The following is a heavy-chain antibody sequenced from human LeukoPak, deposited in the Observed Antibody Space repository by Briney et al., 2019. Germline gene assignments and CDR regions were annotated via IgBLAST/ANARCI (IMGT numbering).Heavy chain of an antibody. CDR1: GFTFNRYA. Sequence: GGSLRLSCAASGFTFNRYAMSWVRDAPGEGVEGVTAISGSGGSTYYADSVKGRFTISRDNSKNTLYLQMNSLRAEDTAVYYCAKGTVVVPAAPFDYWGQGTLVTVSS. J-gene: IGHJ4*02. CDR3: AKGTVVVPAAPFDY. V-gene: IGHV3-23*01. CDR2: ISGSGGST. D-gene: IGHD2-2*01.